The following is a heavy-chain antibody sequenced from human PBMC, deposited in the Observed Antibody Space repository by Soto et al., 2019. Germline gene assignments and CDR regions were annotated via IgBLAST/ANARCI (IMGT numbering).Heavy chain of an antibody. CDR1: GGSFSGYY. J-gene: IGHJ4*02. Sequence: PSETLSLTCAVYGGSFSGYYWSWIRQPPGKGLEWIGEINHSGSTNYNPSLKSRVTISVDTSKNQFSLKLSSVTAADTAVNYCARDGSERPAINWGKEILVTVSS. D-gene: IGHD3-10*01. V-gene: IGHV4-34*01. CDR2: INHSGST. CDR3: ARDGSERPAIN.